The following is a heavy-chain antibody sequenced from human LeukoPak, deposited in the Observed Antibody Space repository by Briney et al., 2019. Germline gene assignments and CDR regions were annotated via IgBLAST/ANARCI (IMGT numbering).Heavy chain of an antibody. J-gene: IGHJ4*02. D-gene: IGHD4-17*01. V-gene: IGHV3-53*01. Sequence: GGSLRLSCAASGLTVSSEYMSWVRQAPGQGLEWVSVIFNDGITYYADSVKGRFTISRDNSENTLFLHMDSLRAADTAVYYCAKGSYGDPLDYWGQGTLVTVSS. CDR3: AKGSYGDPLDY. CDR1: GLTVSSEY. CDR2: IFNDGIT.